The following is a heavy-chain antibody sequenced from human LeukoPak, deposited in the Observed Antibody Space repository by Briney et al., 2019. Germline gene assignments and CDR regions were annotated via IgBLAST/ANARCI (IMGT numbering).Heavy chain of an antibody. CDR3: TRGSDGYNSDH. CDR1: GFTFSGSA. Sequence: TGGSLRLSCEAYGFTFSGSAMHWVRQASGKGLEWVGRIRSKANSYATTYAASVKGRFTISRDDSKNTAYLQMNSLKTEDTAVYYCTRGSDGYNSDHWGQGTLVTVSS. V-gene: IGHV3-73*01. J-gene: IGHJ5*02. D-gene: IGHD5-24*01. CDR2: IRSKANSYAT.